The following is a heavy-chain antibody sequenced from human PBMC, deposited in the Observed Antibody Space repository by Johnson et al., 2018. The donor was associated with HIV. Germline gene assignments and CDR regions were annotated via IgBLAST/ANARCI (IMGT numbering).Heavy chain of an antibody. D-gene: IGHD3-10*01. J-gene: IGHJ3*02. V-gene: IGHV3-30*04. CDR2: ISYDETNK. CDR3: ARRVGVFRSSHGAVDI. Sequence: QVQLVESGGGVVQPGGSLRLSCVASGFTFSDHAMHWVRQAPGKGLEWVAVISYDETNKFYADSVQGRFTISRDNSKNTLYLQMNSLRADETAMYYCARRVGVFRSSHGAVDIWGQGTMVAVSS. CDR1: GFTFSDHA.